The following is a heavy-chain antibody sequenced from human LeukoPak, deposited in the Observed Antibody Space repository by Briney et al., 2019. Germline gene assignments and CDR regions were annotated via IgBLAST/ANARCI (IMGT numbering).Heavy chain of an antibody. CDR2: IYYSGST. V-gene: IGHV4-30-4*01. CDR3: ASFYQAYYFDY. Sequence: KTSETLSLTCTVSGGSVSSGSYYWSWIRQPPGKGLEWIGYIYYSGSTYYNPSLKSRVTISVDTSKNQFSLKLSSVTAADTAVYYCASFYQAYYFDYWGQGTLVTVSS. CDR1: GGSVSSGSYY. D-gene: IGHD2-21*01. J-gene: IGHJ4*02.